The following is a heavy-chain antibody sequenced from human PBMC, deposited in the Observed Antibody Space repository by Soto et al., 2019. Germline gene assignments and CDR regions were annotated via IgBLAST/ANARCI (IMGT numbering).Heavy chain of an antibody. CDR3: ARMFWVNWGRDPYWYFDL. J-gene: IGHJ2*01. CDR2: IFSDDEN. V-gene: IGHV2-26*01. CDR1: GFSLSNAGLG. D-gene: IGHD7-27*01. Sequence: QVTLKESGPVLVKPTETLTLTCAVSGFSLSNAGLGVGWICQPPGKALEWLAHIFSDDENAYSTSLKSSLTISKDTSKSLVVLTMTDVDPVDTGTYYCARMFWVNWGRDPYWYFDLWGRGTPVTVSS.